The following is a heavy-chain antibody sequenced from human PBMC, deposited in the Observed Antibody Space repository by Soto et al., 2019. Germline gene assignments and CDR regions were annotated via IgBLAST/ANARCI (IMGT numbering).Heavy chain of an antibody. D-gene: IGHD3-22*01. V-gene: IGHV1-69*01. CDR1: GGTFSSYA. Sequence: QVQLVQSGAEVKKPGSSVKVSCKASGGTFSSYAISWVRQAPGQGLEWMGGIIPIFGTANYAQKFQGRVTITADESTSTAYMELSSLRSEDTAVYYCARVSAYYYDSSGYNAFDLWGQGTMVTVSS. J-gene: IGHJ3*01. CDR2: IIPIFGTA. CDR3: ARVSAYYYDSSGYNAFDL.